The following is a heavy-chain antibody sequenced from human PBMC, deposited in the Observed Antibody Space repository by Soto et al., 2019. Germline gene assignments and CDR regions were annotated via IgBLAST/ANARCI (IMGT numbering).Heavy chain of an antibody. Sequence: EVQLSESGGGLVQPGGSLRLSCAASRFSFAGYALTWVRLAPGKGLEWVASISGGGGSTYYADSVKGRFSISRDNSNRMVYLQMGSLTAGDTAVYYCAKTETFNGYYNAFDYWGQGTRVTVSS. CDR1: RFSFAGYA. V-gene: IGHV3-23*01. D-gene: IGHD3-9*01. CDR3: AKTETFNGYYNAFDY. CDR2: ISGGGGST. J-gene: IGHJ4*02.